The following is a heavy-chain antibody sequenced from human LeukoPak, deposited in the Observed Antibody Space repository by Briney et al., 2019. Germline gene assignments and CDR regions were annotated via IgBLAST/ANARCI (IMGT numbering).Heavy chain of an antibody. CDR3: GRDALRFTHYYMDV. CDR2: ISAYNGNT. V-gene: IGHV1-18*01. CDR1: GYTFTSYG. Sequence: ASVKVSCKASGYTFTSYGISWVRQAPGQGLEWMGWISAYNGNTNYAQKLQGRVTMTTDTSTSTAYMELRSLRSDDTAVYYCGRDALRFTHYYMDVWGKGTTVTVSS. D-gene: IGHD3-3*01. J-gene: IGHJ6*03.